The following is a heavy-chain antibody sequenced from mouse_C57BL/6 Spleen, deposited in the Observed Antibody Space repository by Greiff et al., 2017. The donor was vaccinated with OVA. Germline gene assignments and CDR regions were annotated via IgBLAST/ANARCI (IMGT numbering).Heavy chain of an antibody. CDR2: ISSGSSTT. D-gene: IGHD2-4*01. J-gene: IGHJ4*01. V-gene: IGHV5-17*01. CDR3: ARGLSRYYYAMDY. Sequence: DVMLVESGGGLVKPGGSLKLSCAASGFTFSDYGMHWVRQAPEKGLEWVAYISSGSSTTYYADTVKGRFTISRDNAKNTLFLQMTSLRSEDTAMYYCARGLSRYYYAMDYWGQGTSVTVSS. CDR1: GFTFSDYG.